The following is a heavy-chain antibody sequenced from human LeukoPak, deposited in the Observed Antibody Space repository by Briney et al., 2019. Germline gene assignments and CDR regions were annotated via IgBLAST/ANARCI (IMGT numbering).Heavy chain of an antibody. D-gene: IGHD2-21*01. V-gene: IGHV3-53*01. Sequence: GGSLRLSCTVSGFTVSSNSMSWVRQAPGKGLEWVSFIYSDNTHYSDSVEGRFTISRDNSKNTLYLQMNSLRAEDTAVYYCARDPTAYSHIPTYFDYWGQGTLVTVSS. CDR1: GFTVSSNS. J-gene: IGHJ4*02. CDR3: ARDPTAYSHIPTYFDY. CDR2: IYSDNT.